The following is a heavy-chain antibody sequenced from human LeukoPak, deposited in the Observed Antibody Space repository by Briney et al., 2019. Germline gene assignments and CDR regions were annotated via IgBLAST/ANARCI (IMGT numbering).Heavy chain of an antibody. V-gene: IGHV1-69*01. CDR3: ARVEDDFWSGYSF. D-gene: IGHD3-3*01. CDR1: GFTFSSYA. Sequence: GGSLRLSCAASGFTFSSYAISWVRQAPGQGLEWMGGIIPIFGTANYAQKFQGRVTITADESTSTAYMELSSLRSEDTAVYYCARVEDDFWSGYSFWGQGTLVTVSS. CDR2: IIPIFGTA. J-gene: IGHJ4*02.